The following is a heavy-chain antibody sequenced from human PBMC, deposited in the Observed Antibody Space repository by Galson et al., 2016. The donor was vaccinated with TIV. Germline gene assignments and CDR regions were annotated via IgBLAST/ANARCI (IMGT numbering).Heavy chain of an antibody. J-gene: IGHJ4*02. CDR3: ARVFGDYYFDY. Sequence: SLRLSCAASGLTFGSYPMHWVRQAPGKGLEWVAFISYDGSEKYYADSVKGRFTISRVNSKNTLYLQMNSLRTEDTAIYSCARVFGDYYFDYWGQGTLVSVPS. V-gene: IGHV3-30-3*01. CDR1: GLTFGSYP. D-gene: IGHD4-17*01. CDR2: ISYDGSEK.